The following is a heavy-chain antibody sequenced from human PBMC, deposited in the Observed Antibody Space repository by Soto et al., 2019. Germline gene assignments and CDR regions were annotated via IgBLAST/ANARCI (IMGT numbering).Heavy chain of an antibody. J-gene: IGHJ3*02. CDR1: GFTFSSYS. Sequence: LRLSCAASGFTFSSYSMNWVRQAPGKGLEWVSYISSSSSTIYYADSVKGRFTISRDNAKNSLYLQMNSLRDEDTAVYYCARDSDSYYYGSGSYLSGAFDIWGQGTMVTVSS. D-gene: IGHD3-10*01. CDR3: ARDSDSYYYGSGSYLSGAFDI. CDR2: ISSSSSTI. V-gene: IGHV3-48*02.